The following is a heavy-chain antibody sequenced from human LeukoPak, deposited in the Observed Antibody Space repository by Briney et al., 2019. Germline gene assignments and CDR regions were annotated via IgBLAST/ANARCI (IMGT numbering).Heavy chain of an antibody. V-gene: IGHV3-30*02. CDR1: GFTFSSYS. Sequence: EPGGSLRLSCAASGFTFSSYSMNWVRQAPGKGLEWVAFIRYDGSNKYYADSVKGRFTISRDNSKNTLYLQMNSLRAEDTAVYYCARQGIAARPVRWGEGFDPWGQGTLVTVSS. CDR2: IRYDGSNK. D-gene: IGHD6-6*01. J-gene: IGHJ5*02. CDR3: ARQGIAARPVRWGEGFDP.